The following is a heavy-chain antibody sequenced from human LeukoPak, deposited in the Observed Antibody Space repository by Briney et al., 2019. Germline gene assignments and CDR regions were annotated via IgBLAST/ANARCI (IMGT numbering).Heavy chain of an antibody. CDR3: ARSDPPLRYFDWLFWFDP. D-gene: IGHD3-9*01. J-gene: IGHJ5*02. V-gene: IGHV4-39*07. Sequence: SETLSLTCTVSGGSISSSNSYWDWIRQPPGKGLEWIGSIYYSGSTNYNPSLKSRITISVDTSKNQFSLKLSSVTAADTAVYYCARSDPPLRYFDWLFWFDPWGQGTLVTVSS. CDR2: IYYSGST. CDR1: GGSISSSNSY.